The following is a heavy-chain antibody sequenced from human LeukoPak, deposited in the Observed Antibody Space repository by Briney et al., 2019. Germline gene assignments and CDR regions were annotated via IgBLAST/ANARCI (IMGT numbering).Heavy chain of an antibody. D-gene: IGHD3-16*01. CDR3: ARDGFGPLDYYYYYGMDV. V-gene: IGHV3-11*04. Sequence: GGSLRLSCAASGFTFSDYYMSWIRQAPGKGLEWVSAISGSGGSTYYADSVKGRFTISRDNAKNSLYLQMNSLRAEDTAVYYCARDGFGPLDYYYYYGMDVWGQGTTVTVSS. CDR2: ISGSGGST. CDR1: GFTFSDYY. J-gene: IGHJ6*02.